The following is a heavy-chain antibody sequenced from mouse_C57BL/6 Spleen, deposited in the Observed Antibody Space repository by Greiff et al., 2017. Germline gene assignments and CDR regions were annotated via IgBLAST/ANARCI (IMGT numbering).Heavy chain of an antibody. J-gene: IGHJ2*01. V-gene: IGHV2-9-1*01. CDR1: GFSLTSYA. CDR2: IWTGGGT. Sequence: VKVVESGPGLVAPSQSLSITCTVSGFSLTSYAISWVRQPPGKGLEWLGVIWTGGGTNYNSALKSRLSISKDNSKSQVFLKMNRLQADDTARCYSARISFYGNYVDYWGQGTTLTVSS. CDR3: ARISFYGNYVDY. D-gene: IGHD2-1*01.